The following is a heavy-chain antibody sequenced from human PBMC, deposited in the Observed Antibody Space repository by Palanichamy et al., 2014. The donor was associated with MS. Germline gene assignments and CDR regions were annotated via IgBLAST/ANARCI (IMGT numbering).Heavy chain of an antibody. D-gene: IGHD5-24*01. Sequence: QLQLQESGPGLVKPSETLSLTCTVSGGSISTSNYYWGWIRQPPGKGLEWIGSIYYSGSTYYNPSLRSRVTISVDTSKNQFSLKLSSVIAADTAVYYCARLMVDMATITGFDYWGQGILVTVSA. V-gene: IGHV4-39*01. CDR3: ARLMVDMATITGFDY. CDR2: IYYSGST. J-gene: IGHJ4*02. CDR1: GGSISTSNYY.